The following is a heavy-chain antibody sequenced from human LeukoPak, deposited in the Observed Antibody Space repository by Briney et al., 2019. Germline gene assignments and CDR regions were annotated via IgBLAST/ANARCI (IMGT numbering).Heavy chain of an antibody. J-gene: IGHJ4*02. CDR3: AKDDGAVTDY. CDR2: ISYDGSKK. Sequence: PGGSLRLSCAASGXTFSTHGMHWVRQAPGKGLNWVAVISYDGSKKFYADSVKGRFTISRDNSKNTAYLQMNILRLEDTAVYYCAKDDGAVTDYWGQGTLVTVSS. V-gene: IGHV3-30*18. CDR1: GXTFSTHG. D-gene: IGHD6-19*01.